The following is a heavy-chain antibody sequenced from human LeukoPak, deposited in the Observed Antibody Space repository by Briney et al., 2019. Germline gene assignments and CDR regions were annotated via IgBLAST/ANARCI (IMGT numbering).Heavy chain of an antibody. J-gene: IGHJ4*02. V-gene: IGHV3-30*04. CDR3: ARGDHGDSNFDY. CDR1: GFTFSSYA. D-gene: IGHD4-17*01. CDR2: ISYDGSNK. Sequence: GGSLRLSCAASGFTFSSYAMHWVRQAPGKGLEWVAVISYDGSNKYYADSVKGRFTISRDNSKNTLYLQMNSLRAEDTAVYYCARGDHGDSNFDYWGQGTLVTVSS.